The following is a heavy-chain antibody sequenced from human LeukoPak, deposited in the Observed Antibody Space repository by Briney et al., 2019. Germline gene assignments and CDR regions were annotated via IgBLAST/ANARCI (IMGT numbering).Heavy chain of an antibody. J-gene: IGHJ4*02. Sequence: GASVRVSCKASGYTFTDYYTHWVRQAPGQGLEWMGWISAYNGNTNYAQKLQGRVTMTTDTSTSTAYMELRSLRSDDTAVYYCARTNAAAAGTPGDYWGQGTLVTVSS. V-gene: IGHV1-18*04. CDR3: ARTNAAAAGTPGDY. CDR2: ISAYNGNT. D-gene: IGHD6-13*01. CDR1: GYTFTDYY.